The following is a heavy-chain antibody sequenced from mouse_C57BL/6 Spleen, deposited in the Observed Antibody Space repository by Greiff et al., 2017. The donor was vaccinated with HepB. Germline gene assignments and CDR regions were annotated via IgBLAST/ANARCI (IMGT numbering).Heavy chain of an antibody. D-gene: IGHD2-4*01. J-gene: IGHJ1*03. Sequence: VQLKESGGGLVQPGGSMKLSCVASGFTFSNYWMNWVRQSPEKGLEWVAQIRLKSDNYATHYAESVKGRFTISRDDSKSSVYLQMNNLRAEDTGIYYCTGYDYDAGWYFDVWGTGTTVTVSS. CDR1: GFTFSNYW. CDR2: IRLKSDNYAT. CDR3: TGYDYDAGWYFDV. V-gene: IGHV6-3*01.